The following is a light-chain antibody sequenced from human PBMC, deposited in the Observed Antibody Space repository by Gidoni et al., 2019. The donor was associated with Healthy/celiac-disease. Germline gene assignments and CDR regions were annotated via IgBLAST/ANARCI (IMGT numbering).Light chain of an antibody. Sequence: QAALTQPADVSGSPGQSITISCTGTSSDVGSYNLVSWYQQHPGKAPKLMIYEVSKRPSGVSNRFSGSKSGNTASLTISGLQAEDEADYYCCSYAGSSPVVFGGGTKLTVL. CDR2: EVS. CDR1: SSDVGSYNL. CDR3: CSYAGSSPVV. J-gene: IGLJ2*01. V-gene: IGLV2-23*02.